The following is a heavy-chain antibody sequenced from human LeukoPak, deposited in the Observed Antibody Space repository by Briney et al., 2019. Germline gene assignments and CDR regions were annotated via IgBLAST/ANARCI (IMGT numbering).Heavy chain of an antibody. D-gene: IGHD6-19*01. J-gene: IGHJ4*02. CDR2: IRYDGSNK. CDR1: GFTFSSYG. Sequence: PGGSLRLSCAASGFTFSSYGMHWVRQAPGKGLEWVAFIRYDGSNKYYADSVKGRFTISRDNAKNSLYLQMNSLRAEDTAVYYCAREGGSGWYILDYWGQGTLVTVSS. V-gene: IGHV3-30*02. CDR3: AREGGSGWYILDY.